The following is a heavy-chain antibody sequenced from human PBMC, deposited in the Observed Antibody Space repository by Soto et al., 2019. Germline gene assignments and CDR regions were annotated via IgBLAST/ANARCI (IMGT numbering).Heavy chain of an antibody. V-gene: IGHV4-34*01. CDR3: ARVGSDCGDYLHS. Sequence: QVQLQQWGAGLLKPSETLSLTCAVYGGSFSGYYWSWIRQPPGKGLEWIGEINHSGSTNYNPSLKSRVTISGDTSENQFSLKLSSVTAADTAGYYCARVGSDCGDYLHSWGQGTLVTVSS. J-gene: IGHJ4*02. CDR1: GGSFSGYY. D-gene: IGHD4-17*01. CDR2: INHSGST.